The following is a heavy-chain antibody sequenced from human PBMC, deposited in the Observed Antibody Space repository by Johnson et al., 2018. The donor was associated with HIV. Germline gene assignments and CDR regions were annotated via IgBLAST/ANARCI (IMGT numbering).Heavy chain of an antibody. CDR2: ISWDGGST. Sequence: VQLVESGGGVVQPGRSLRLSCAASGFTFSSYAMHWVRQAPGKGLEWVSLISWDGGSTYYADSVKGRFTISRDNSKNSLYLQMNSLRAEDTAVYYCARDVGIAENLDAFDIWGQGTMVTVSS. J-gene: IGHJ3*02. V-gene: IGHV3-43D*03. CDR3: ARDVGIAENLDAFDI. D-gene: IGHD6-13*01. CDR1: GFTFSSYA.